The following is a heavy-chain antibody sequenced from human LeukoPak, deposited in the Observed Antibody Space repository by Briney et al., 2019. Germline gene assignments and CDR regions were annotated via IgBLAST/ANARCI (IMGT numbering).Heavy chain of an antibody. CDR1: GFTFSDYY. CDR2: ISSSGSTI. V-gene: IGHV3-11*04. Sequence: PGGSLRLSCAASGFTFSDYYMSWIRQAPGKGLEWVSYISSSGSTIYYADSVKGRFAISRDNAKNSLYLQMNSLRAEDTAVYYCARRLDRVYGSGFLNWFDPWGQGTLVTVSS. D-gene: IGHD3-10*01. CDR3: ARRLDRVYGSGFLNWFDP. J-gene: IGHJ5*02.